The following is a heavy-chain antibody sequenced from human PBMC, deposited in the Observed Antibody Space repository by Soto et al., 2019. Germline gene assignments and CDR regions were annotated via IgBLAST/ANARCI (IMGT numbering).Heavy chain of an antibody. J-gene: IGHJ4*02. CDR2: FNPTSGST. CDR1: GYTFINYY. Sequence: QVQLVQSGAEVKKPGASVKLSCKASGYTFINYYIHWVRQAPGQGLEWMGIFNPTSGSTNYAQKFQGRVTLTMDTSTRTIYMELSSLRFDDTAVYYCARDLAAGDYWGQGTLVTVSS. CDR3: ARDLAAGDY. D-gene: IGHD6-13*01. V-gene: IGHV1-46*01.